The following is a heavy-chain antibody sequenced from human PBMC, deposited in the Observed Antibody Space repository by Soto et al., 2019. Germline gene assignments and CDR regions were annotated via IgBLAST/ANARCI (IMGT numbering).Heavy chain of an antibody. CDR1: GFTFSSYS. CDR2: ISSSSSYI. Sequence: PGGSLRLSCAASGFTFSSYSMNWVRQAPGKGLEWVSSISSSSSYIYYADSVKGRFTISRDNAKNSLHLQMNSLRAEDTAVYYCARDNFARAGSFDIWGQGTMVTVSS. V-gene: IGHV3-21*01. J-gene: IGHJ3*02. CDR3: ARDNFARAGSFDI.